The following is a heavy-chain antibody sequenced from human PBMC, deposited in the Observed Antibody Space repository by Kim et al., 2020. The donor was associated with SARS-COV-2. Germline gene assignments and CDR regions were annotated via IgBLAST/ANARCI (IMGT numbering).Heavy chain of an antibody. CDR2: ISSRSSYI. CDR3: ARDRGVDILPGSFNWFDP. Sequence: GGSLRLSCAASGFIFSDYSMNWVRQAPGKGLEWVSSISSRSSYIYYGDSVKGRFTISRDNAKNSLYLQMNSLRAEDTAVYYCARDRGVDILPGSFNWFDPWGQGTLVTVSS. J-gene: IGHJ5*02. D-gene: IGHD3-9*01. CDR1: GFIFSDYS. V-gene: IGHV3-21*06.